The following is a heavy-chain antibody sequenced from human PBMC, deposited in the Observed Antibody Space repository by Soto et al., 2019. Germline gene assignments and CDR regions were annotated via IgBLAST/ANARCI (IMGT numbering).Heavy chain of an antibody. CDR2: IYYSGST. CDR1: GGSISSSSYY. J-gene: IGHJ4*02. D-gene: IGHD3-16*01. Sequence: PSETLSLTCTVSGGSISSSSYYWGWIRQPPGKGLEWIGSIYYSGSTYYNPSLKSRVTLSVDTSKNQFSLKLSSVTAADTAVYYCASIYDLALDYWGQGTLVTVSS. CDR3: ASIYDLALDY. V-gene: IGHV4-39*01.